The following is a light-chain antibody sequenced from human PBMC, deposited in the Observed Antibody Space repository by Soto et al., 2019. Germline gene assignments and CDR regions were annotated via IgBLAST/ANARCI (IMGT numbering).Light chain of an antibody. CDR1: QSISSY. V-gene: IGKV1-39*01. J-gene: IGKJ4*01. Sequence: DIQMTQSPSSLSASVGDRVTITCRASQSISSYLNWYQHKPGKAPKLLIYAASSLQSGVPSRFSGSGSGTDFTLTISSLHPEDFATYYCQHSYDTPLTFGGGTKVDIK. CDR2: AAS. CDR3: QHSYDTPLT.